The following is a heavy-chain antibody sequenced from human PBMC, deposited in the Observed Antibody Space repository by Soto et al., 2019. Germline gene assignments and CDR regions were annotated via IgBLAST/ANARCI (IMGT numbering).Heavy chain of an antibody. CDR1: GCIFNIYW. CDR2: IYPGDSDT. Sequence: GEALKISCKASGCIFNIYWIGWVRQMPGKGLEWMGVIYPGDSDTRYSPSFQGQVSISVDKSISTAYLRWSSLKASDTAIYYCVRPDIPSRSSGYQHPFDFWGQGTQVTVS. J-gene: IGHJ4*02. V-gene: IGHV5-51*01. CDR3: VRPDIPSRSSGYQHPFDF. D-gene: IGHD3-22*01.